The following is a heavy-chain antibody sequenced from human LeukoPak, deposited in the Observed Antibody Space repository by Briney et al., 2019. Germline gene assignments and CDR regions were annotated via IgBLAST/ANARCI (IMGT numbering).Heavy chain of an antibody. CDR1: GFTVSSNY. CDR3: AREWGFDI. D-gene: IGHD1-26*01. J-gene: IGHJ3*02. Sequence: GGSLRLSCAASGFTVSSNYMSRVRQAPGKGLDWVSIIYSGGTTYYADSVKGRFTISRDNSKNTLYLQMNSLRAEDTAVYYCAREWGFDIWGQGTMVTVSS. V-gene: IGHV3-53*01. CDR2: IYSGGTT.